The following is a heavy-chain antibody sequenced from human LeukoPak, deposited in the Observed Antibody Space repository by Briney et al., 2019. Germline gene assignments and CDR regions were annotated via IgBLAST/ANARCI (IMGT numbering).Heavy chain of an antibody. CDR2: IIPIFGTA. V-gene: IGHV1-69*06. CDR3: ARNRYDILTGYYKSSPSKNYYYYMDV. CDR1: GGTFSSYA. Sequence: EASVKVSCKASGGTFSSYAISWVRQAPGQGLEWMGGIIPIFGTANYAQKFQGRVTITADKSTSTAYMELSSLRSEDTAVYYCARNRYDILTGYYKSSPSKNYYYYMDVWGKGTTVTVSS. J-gene: IGHJ6*03. D-gene: IGHD3-9*01.